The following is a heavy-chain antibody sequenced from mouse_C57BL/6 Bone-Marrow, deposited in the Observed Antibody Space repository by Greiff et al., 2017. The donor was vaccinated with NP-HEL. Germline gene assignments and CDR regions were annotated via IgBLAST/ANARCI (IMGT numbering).Heavy chain of an antibody. Sequence: VQGVESGAELVKPGASVKISCKASGYAFSSYWMNWVKQRPGKGLEWIGQIYPGDGDTNYNGKFKGKATLTADKSSSTAYMQLSSLTSEDSAVYFCARASYSNYYFDYWGQGTTLTVSS. CDR2: IYPGDGDT. D-gene: IGHD2-5*01. CDR1: GYAFSSYW. CDR3: ARASYSNYYFDY. J-gene: IGHJ2*01. V-gene: IGHV1-80*01.